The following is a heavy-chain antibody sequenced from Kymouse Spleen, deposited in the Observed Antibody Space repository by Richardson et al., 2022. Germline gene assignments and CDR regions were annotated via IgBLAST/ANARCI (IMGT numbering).Heavy chain of an antibody. J-gene: IGHJ6*02. CDR2: IYYSGST. CDR1: GGSISSSSYY. V-gene: IGHV4-39*01. Sequence: QLQLQESGPGLVKPSETLSLTCTVSGGSISSSSYYWGWIRQPPGKGLEWIGSIYYSGSTYYNPSLKSRVTISVDTSKNQFSLKLSSVTAADTAVYYCARHMYYDILTGYYTGGMDVWGQGTTVTVSS. CDR3: ARHMYYDILTGYYTGGMDV. D-gene: IGHD3-9*01.